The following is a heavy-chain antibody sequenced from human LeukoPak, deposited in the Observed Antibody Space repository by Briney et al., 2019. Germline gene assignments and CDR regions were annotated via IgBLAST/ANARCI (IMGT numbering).Heavy chain of an antibody. CDR3: AKDRTYDAFDI. CDR1: GFTFTDYY. V-gene: IGHV3-11*05. J-gene: IGHJ3*02. CDR2: ISSSSSYT. Sequence: GGSLRLSCAASGFTFTDYYMSWIRQAPGKGLEWVSYISSSSSYTNYADSVKGRFTISRDNAKNSLYLQMNSLRAEDTAVYYCAKDRTYDAFDIWGQGTMVTVSS.